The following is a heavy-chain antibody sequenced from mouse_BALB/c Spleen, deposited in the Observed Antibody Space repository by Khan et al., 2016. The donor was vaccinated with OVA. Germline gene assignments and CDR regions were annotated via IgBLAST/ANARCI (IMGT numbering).Heavy chain of an antibody. V-gene: IGHV1-77*01. D-gene: IGHD1-1*01. CDR3: ARGGYSVFAY. CDR1: GYTFTDYI. Sequence: QVQLQQSVPELVNPGASLKVSCKASGYTFTDYIIGWVKQSTRQGLEWIGDIFPGSGTPYYNEKFKDKATLTADKSSNTAYMQLSSLTSEDSAVYFRARGGYSVFAYWGQGTLVTVSA. J-gene: IGHJ3*01. CDR2: IFPGSGTP.